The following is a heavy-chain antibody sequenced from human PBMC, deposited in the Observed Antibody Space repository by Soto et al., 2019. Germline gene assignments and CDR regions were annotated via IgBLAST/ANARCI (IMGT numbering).Heavy chain of an antibody. Sequence: SETLSLTCAVYGGSFSGYYWSWIRQPPGKGLEWIGEINHSGSTNYNPSLKSRVTISVDTSKNQFSLKLSSVTAADTAVYYCAKYCSSTSWYKDWFDPWGQGTLVTVSS. CDR1: GGSFSGYY. V-gene: IGHV4-34*01. J-gene: IGHJ5*02. CDR3: AKYCSSTSWYKDWFDP. D-gene: IGHD2-2*02. CDR2: INHSGST.